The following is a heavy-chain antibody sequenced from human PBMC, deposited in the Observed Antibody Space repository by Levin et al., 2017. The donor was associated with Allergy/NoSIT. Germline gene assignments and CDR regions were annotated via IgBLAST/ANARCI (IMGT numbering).Heavy chain of an antibody. D-gene: IGHD6-19*01. CDR2: ISYDGSNK. V-gene: IGHV3-30-3*01. J-gene: IGHJ4*02. CDR1: GFTFSSYA. Sequence: GGSLRLSCAASGFTFSSYAMHWVRQAPGKGLEWVAVISYDGSNKYYADSVKGRFTISRDNSKNTLYLQMNSLRAEDTAVYYCAREGGWDPGHFDYWGQGTLVTVSS. CDR3: AREGGWDPGHFDY.